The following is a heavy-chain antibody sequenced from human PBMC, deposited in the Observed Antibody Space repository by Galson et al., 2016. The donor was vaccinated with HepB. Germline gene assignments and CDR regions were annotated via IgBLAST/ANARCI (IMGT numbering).Heavy chain of an antibody. V-gene: IGHV4-39*01. CDR1: GGSISTSSYY. Sequence: SETLSLTCTVSGGSISTSSYYGGWIRQPPGKGLEWIVSVSYCETTDYNPFLKSRVTTAVDPSKHQFSLKLRSVNAADTSVYYCERISPYTNYVGSFDYWGQGALVTVSS. J-gene: IGHJ4*02. CDR2: VSYCETT. CDR3: ERISPYTNYVGSFDY. D-gene: IGHD3-16*01.